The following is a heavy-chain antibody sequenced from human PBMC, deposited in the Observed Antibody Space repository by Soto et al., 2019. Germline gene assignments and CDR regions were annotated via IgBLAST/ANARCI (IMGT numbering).Heavy chain of an antibody. V-gene: IGHV4-31*03. Sequence: SETLSLTCTVSGGSITTGGYYWSWIRQLPGKGLEWIGHRYYSESTYYNPSLKSRVSISLDTSKNQFSLKLSFVTAADTAMYYCARTKCSCGSCYYYSLQYSGPATPVTV. CDR1: GGSITTGGYY. J-gene: IGHJ4*02. CDR2: RYYSEST. D-gene: IGHD2-15*01. CDR3: ARTKCSCGSCYYYSLQY.